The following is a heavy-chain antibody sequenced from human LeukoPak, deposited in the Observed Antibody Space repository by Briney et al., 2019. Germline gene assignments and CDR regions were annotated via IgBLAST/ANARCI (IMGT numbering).Heavy chain of an antibody. D-gene: IGHD3-9*01. Sequence: PGGSLRLSCAASGFTFSSYWMHWVRQAPGKGLVWFSRINSDGSSTSYADSVKGRFTISRDNAKNTLYLQMNSLRAEDTAVYYCARDASYYDILTGWDYYYYGMDVWGQGTTVTVSS. V-gene: IGHV3-74*01. CDR1: GFTFSSYW. CDR2: INSDGSST. J-gene: IGHJ6*02. CDR3: ARDASYYDILTGWDYYYYGMDV.